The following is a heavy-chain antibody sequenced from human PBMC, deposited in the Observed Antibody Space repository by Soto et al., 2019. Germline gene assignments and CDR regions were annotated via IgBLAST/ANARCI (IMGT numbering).Heavy chain of an antibody. D-gene: IGHD4-17*01. CDR2: IYYSGST. Sequence: QVQLQESGPGLVKPSETLSLTCSVSGDSIHSYYWTWIRQPPGKGLEWIGYIYYSGSTSYNPSLESRVTFAVDRSKNQFSLSLRAVTAADTAVYYCAREADNGGSAYWGHGTLVTVSP. V-gene: IGHV4-59*01. CDR1: GDSIHSYY. CDR3: AREADNGGSAY. J-gene: IGHJ4*01.